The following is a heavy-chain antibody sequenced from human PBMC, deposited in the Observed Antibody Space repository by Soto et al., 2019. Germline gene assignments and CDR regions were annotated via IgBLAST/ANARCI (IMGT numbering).Heavy chain of an antibody. CDR1: GFSFRSYS. V-gene: IGHV3-21*01. Sequence: EGPLRLSCGASGFSFRSYSMNWVRQAPGKGLEWVSSIDGSINYIYYADSVKGRFTISRDNAKNSLYLQMNSLRAEDTAVYYCARVVYFDSSGFGLWGQGTLVTVSS. CDR2: IDGSINYI. CDR3: ARVVYFDSSGFGL. D-gene: IGHD3-22*01. J-gene: IGHJ4*03.